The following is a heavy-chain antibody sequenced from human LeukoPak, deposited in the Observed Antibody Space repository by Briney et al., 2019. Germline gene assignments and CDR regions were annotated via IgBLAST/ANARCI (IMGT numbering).Heavy chain of an antibody. V-gene: IGHV1-24*01. CDR3: ATAGTIFGVVRNWFDP. CDR1: GYTLTELS. Sequence: EASVKVSCKVSGYTLTELSMHWVRQAPGKGLEWMGGFDPEDGETIYAQKFQGRVTMTEDTSTDTAYMELSSLRSEDTAVYYCATAGTIFGVVRNWFDPWGQGTLVTVSS. CDR2: FDPEDGET. D-gene: IGHD3-3*01. J-gene: IGHJ5*02.